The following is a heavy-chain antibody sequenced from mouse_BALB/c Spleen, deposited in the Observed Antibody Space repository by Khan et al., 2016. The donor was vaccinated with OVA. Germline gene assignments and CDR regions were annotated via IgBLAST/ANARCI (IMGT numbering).Heavy chain of an antibody. CDR3: AKLRVFYFDF. J-gene: IGHJ2*01. Sequence: VKLEESGPGLVAPSQSLSITCTVSGFSLTSDGVSWVRQPPGKGLEWLGVIWGDGSTNYHSALRSRLSIRKDNSKSQVFLKLNSLQSDDTATYYCAKLRVFYFDFWGQGTTLTVSS. CDR1: GFSLTSDG. V-gene: IGHV2-3*01. CDR2: IWGDGST.